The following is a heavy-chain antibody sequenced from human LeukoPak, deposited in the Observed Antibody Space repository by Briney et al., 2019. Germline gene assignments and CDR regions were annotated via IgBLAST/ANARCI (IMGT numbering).Heavy chain of an antibody. CDR1: GGSISSYY. Sequence: TPSETLPLTCTVSGGSISSYYWSWIRQPPGKGLEWIGYVYYSGSTNYNPSLKSRVTLLVDTSKNQFSLSLSSVTAADTAVYYCARSYGYSSGWYGAYYFDYWGQGTLVTVSS. CDR2: VYYSGST. J-gene: IGHJ4*02. V-gene: IGHV4-59*01. CDR3: ARSYGYSSGWYGAYYFDY. D-gene: IGHD6-19*01.